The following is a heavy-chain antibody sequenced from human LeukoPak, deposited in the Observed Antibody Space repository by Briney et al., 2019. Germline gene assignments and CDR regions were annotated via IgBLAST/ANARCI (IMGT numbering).Heavy chain of an antibody. CDR3: AKGGYSSGWTDFDY. CDR2: ISGSGGST. V-gene: IGHV3-23*01. D-gene: IGHD6-19*01. Sequence: GGSLRLSCAASGFTFSSYAMSWVRQAPGKGLEWVSGISGSGGSTYYADSVKGRFTISRDNSKNTLYLQMNSLRAEDTAVHYCAKGGYSSGWTDFDYWGQGTLVTVSS. J-gene: IGHJ4*02. CDR1: GFTFSSYA.